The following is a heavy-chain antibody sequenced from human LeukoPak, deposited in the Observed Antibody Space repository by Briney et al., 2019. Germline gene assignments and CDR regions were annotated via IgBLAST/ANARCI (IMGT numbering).Heavy chain of an antibody. D-gene: IGHD3-16*01. V-gene: IGHV4-59*08. CDR3: ASRIWGHIDY. Sequence: SETLSLTCAVSGGSISIHNWSWVRQPPGKGLEWIGYIFHSGSTNYNPSLRSRVTTSVDTITNQLCLQQRTVTAADTDVNYRASRIWGHIDYWGQGTLVTVSS. J-gene: IGHJ4*02. CDR1: GGSISIHN. CDR2: IFHSGST.